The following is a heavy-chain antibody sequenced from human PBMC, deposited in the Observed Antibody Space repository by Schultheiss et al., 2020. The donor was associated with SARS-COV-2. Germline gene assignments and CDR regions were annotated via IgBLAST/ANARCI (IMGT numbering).Heavy chain of an antibody. Sequence: GGSLRLSCAASGFTFSSYAMSWVRQAPGKGLEWVSIISGSGGSTNYADSVKGRFTISRDNSKNTLYLQMNSLRAEDTAVYYCARDGRASHFDYWGQGTLVTVSS. D-gene: IGHD1-26*01. V-gene: IGHV3-23*01. CDR2: ISGSGGST. CDR1: GFTFSSYA. CDR3: ARDGRASHFDY. J-gene: IGHJ4*02.